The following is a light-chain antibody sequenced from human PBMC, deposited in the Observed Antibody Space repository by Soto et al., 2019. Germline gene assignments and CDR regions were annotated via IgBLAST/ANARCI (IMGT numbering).Light chain of an antibody. J-gene: IGKJ4*01. V-gene: IGKV1-33*01. CDR2: DAS. CDR3: QQYDNLHLT. CDR1: QDISNY. Sequence: DIQMTQSPSSLSASVGDRVTITCQASQDISNYLNWYQQKPGKAPKLLIYDASNLETGVPSRFSGSGSGTDFTFTVSSVQPEDIATYYCQQYDNLHLTFGGGTKVEIK.